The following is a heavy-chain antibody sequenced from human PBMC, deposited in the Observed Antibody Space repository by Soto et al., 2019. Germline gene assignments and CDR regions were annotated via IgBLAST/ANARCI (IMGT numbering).Heavy chain of an antibody. D-gene: IGHD4-17*01. CDR2: ISGSGYTT. Sequence: EVRLVESGGGLVQPGGSLRLSCAASGITISNYPMSWVRQAPGKGLDWVSGISGSGYTTYYADSAKGRFTISKDISKNSRFLQLDSLRVEDSALYFCVKDDGGYPSTAPHWGQGTLVTVSP. J-gene: IGHJ4*02. CDR1: GITISNYP. CDR3: VKDDGGYPSTAPH. V-gene: IGHV3-23*04.